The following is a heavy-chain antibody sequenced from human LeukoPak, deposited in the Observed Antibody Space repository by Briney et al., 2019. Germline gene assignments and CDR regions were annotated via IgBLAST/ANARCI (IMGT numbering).Heavy chain of an antibody. Sequence: GGSLRLSCAASGFTFSSFTMNWVRQAPGKGLEWVSYISSSGSTIYYADSVKGRFTISRDNAKNSLYLQMNSLRAEDTAVYYCARGLMVRDPHGYMDVWGKGTTVTISS. D-gene: IGHD3-10*01. J-gene: IGHJ6*03. CDR1: GFTFSSFT. V-gene: IGHV3-48*04. CDR3: ARGLMVRDPHGYMDV. CDR2: ISSSGSTI.